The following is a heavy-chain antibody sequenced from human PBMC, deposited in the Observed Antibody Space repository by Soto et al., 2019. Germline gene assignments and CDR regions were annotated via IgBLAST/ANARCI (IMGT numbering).Heavy chain of an antibody. D-gene: IGHD2-2*03. CDR3: ALDMAWTYYGMDV. J-gene: IGHJ6*02. Sequence: GGSLRLSCAGSGFTFSDHYMDWVRQAPGKGLEWVGSSGNKAKRYTTEYAASVKGRFIISRDGSNNSLYLQMNSLKTEETAVYYCALDMAWTYYGMDVWGQGTTVTVSS. V-gene: IGHV3-72*01. CDR2: SGNKAKRYTT. CDR1: GFTFSDHY.